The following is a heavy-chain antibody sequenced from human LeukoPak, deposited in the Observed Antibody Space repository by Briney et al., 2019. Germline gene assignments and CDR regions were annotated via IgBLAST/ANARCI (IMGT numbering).Heavy chain of an antibody. D-gene: IGHD6-19*01. CDR3: ARRGIAVAGIDY. J-gene: IGHJ4*02. V-gene: IGHV3-48*03. CDR1: GFTFSSYE. Sequence: GGSLRLSCAASGFTFSSYEMNWVRQAPGKGLEWVSYISSSGSTIYYADSVRGRFTISRDNAKDSLYLQMNSLRAEDTAVYYCARRGIAVAGIDYWGQGTLVTVSS. CDR2: ISSSGSTI.